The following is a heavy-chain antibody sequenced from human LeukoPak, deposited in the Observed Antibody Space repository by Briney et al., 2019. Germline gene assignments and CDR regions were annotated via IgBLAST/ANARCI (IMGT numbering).Heavy chain of an antibody. CDR3: ARDFSSGWYSYYYYYYGMDV. CDR1: GFTFSSYA. D-gene: IGHD6-19*01. J-gene: IGHJ6*02. Sequence: GRSLRLSCAASGFTFSSYAMHWVRQAPGKGLEWVAVISYDGGNKYYADSVKGRFTISRDNSKNTLYLQMNSLRAEDTAVYYCARDFSSGWYSYYYYYYGMDVWGQGTTVTVSS. V-gene: IGHV3-30*04. CDR2: ISYDGGNK.